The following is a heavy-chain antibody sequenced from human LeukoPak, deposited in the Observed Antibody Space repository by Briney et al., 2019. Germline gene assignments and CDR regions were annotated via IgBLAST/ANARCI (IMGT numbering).Heavy chain of an antibody. CDR1: GGSFSGYY. CDR3: ARGGEVLLWFGELHY. D-gene: IGHD3-10*01. V-gene: IGHV4-34*01. CDR2: INHSGST. J-gene: IGHJ4*02. Sequence: SETLSLTCAVYGGSFSGYYWSWIRQPPGKGLEWIGEINHSGSTNYNPSLKSRVTISVDTSKNQFSLKLSSVTAAATFVYYCARGGEVLLWFGELHYLGQGTLVTVSS.